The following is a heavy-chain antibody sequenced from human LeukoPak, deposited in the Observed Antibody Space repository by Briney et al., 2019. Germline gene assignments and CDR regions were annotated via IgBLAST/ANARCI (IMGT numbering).Heavy chain of an antibody. Sequence: PSETLSLTCTVSGGSISSYYWSWIRQPPGKGLEWIGYIYYSGSTNYNPSLKSRVTISVDTSKNQFSLKLSSVTAADTAVYYCARNGRLGYCSSTSCPQGYYYYGMDVWGQGTTVTVSS. V-gene: IGHV4-59*08. CDR2: IYYSGST. CDR1: GGSISSYY. D-gene: IGHD2-2*01. CDR3: ARNGRLGYCSSTSCPQGYYYYGMDV. J-gene: IGHJ6*02.